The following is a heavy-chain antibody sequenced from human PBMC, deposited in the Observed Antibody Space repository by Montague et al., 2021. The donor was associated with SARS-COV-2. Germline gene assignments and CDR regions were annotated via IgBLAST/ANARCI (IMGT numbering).Heavy chain of an antibody. CDR2: NSGTGVDT. Sequence: YLRLSCAASGLRFSDYAMIWLRQAPGKGLEWISSNSGTGVDTHYADSVKGRFTISRDNSKSTLYLRMNSLRVDDTAVYYCARGGLDYYDYTMDVWGKGTTVTV. V-gene: IGHV3-23*01. CDR1: GLRFSDYA. J-gene: IGHJ6*03. CDR3: ARGGLDYYDYTMDV.